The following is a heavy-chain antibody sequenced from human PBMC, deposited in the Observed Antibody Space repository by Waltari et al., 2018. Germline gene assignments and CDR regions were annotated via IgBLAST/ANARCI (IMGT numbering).Heavy chain of an antibody. CDR2: IYYSGST. D-gene: IGHD2-2*01. CDR1: GGSISSGGYY. CDR3: ARFLPAATYFDY. V-gene: IGHV4-31*01. Sequence: QVQLQESGPGLVKPSQTLSLTCTVSGGSISSGGYYWSWIRQHPGKGLEWIGYIYYSGSTDYNPSLKSLVTISVDTSKNQFSLKLSSVTAADTAVYYGARFLPAATYFDYWGQGTLVTVSS. J-gene: IGHJ4*02.